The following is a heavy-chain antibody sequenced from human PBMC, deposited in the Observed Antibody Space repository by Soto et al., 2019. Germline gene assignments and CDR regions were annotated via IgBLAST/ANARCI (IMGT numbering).Heavy chain of an antibody. D-gene: IGHD6-13*01. CDR2: INPSGGST. Sequence: ASVKVSCKASGHTFTSYYMHWVRQAPGQGLEWMGIINPSGGSTSYAQKFQGRVTMTRDTSTSTVYMELSSLRSEDTAVYYCARDPTESSWHPSYFDYWGQGTLVTVSS. CDR3: ARDPTESSWHPSYFDY. V-gene: IGHV1-46*03. J-gene: IGHJ4*02. CDR1: GHTFTSYY.